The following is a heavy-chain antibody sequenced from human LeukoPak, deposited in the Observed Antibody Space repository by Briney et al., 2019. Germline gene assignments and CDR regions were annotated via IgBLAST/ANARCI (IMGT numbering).Heavy chain of an antibody. J-gene: IGHJ4*02. CDR1: GFTFSSYS. CDR2: ISSSSSTI. V-gene: IGHV3-48*04. Sequence: GGSLRLSYAASGFTFSSYSMNWVRQAPGKGLEWVSYISSSSSTIYYADSVKGRFTISRDNAKNALLLQMNSLRAEDTAVYYCARDSGGALGYWGQGTLVTVSS. D-gene: IGHD2-8*02. CDR3: ARDSGGALGY.